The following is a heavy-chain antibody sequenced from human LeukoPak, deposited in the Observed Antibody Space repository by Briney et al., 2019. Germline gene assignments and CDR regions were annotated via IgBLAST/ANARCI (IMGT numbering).Heavy chain of an antibody. CDR3: ARDPQLYFDY. J-gene: IGHJ4*02. D-gene: IGHD6-13*01. Sequence: PGGSLRLSCVASGFAFSSYWMSWVRQAPGKGLEWVANIKQDGGEKYYVDSVKGRFTISRDNAKNSLFLQMNSLRAEDTAVYYCARDPQLYFDYWGQGTLVTVSS. CDR2: IKQDGGEK. V-gene: IGHV3-7*01. CDR1: GFAFSSYW.